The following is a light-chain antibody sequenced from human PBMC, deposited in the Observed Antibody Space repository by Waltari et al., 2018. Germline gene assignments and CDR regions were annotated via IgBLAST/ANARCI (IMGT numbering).Light chain of an antibody. Sequence: EIVLTQSPGTLSLSPGEGATLSCRASQSISSNYLAWYQQRPGQAPRLLVYDASSRATGIPDRCSGSGSGTDFTLTISRLEPEDFALYFCQQHGSLPQTFGQGTKVEIK. CDR1: QSISSNY. CDR3: QQHGSLPQT. CDR2: DAS. V-gene: IGKV3-20*01. J-gene: IGKJ1*01.